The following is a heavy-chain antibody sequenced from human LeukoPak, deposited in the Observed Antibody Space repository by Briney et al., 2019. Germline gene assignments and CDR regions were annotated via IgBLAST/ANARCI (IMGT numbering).Heavy chain of an antibody. CDR2: IYSGGST. D-gene: IGHD3-10*01. CDR3: AKSPGSLRYYYGMDV. CDR1: GFTVSSNY. V-gene: IGHV3-53*01. J-gene: IGHJ6*02. Sequence: GGSLRLSCAASGFTVSSNYMSWVRQAPGKGLEWVSVIYSGGSTYYADSVKGRFTISRDNSKNTLYLQMNSLRAEDTAVYYCAKSPGSLRYYYGMDVWGQGTTVTVSS.